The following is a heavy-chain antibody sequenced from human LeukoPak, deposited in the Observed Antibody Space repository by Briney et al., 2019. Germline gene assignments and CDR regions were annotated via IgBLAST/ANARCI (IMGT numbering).Heavy chain of an antibody. CDR3: ARVDPSNDYFDY. J-gene: IGHJ4*02. D-gene: IGHD4-11*01. CDR1: GGSISSGDYY. V-gene: IGHV4-30-4*08. CDR2: IYYSGST. Sequence: SQTLSLTXTVSGGSISSGDYYWSWIRQPPGKGLEWIGYIYYSGSTYYNPSLKSRVTISVDTSKNQFSLKLSSVTAADTAVYYCARVDPSNDYFDYWGQGTLVTVSS.